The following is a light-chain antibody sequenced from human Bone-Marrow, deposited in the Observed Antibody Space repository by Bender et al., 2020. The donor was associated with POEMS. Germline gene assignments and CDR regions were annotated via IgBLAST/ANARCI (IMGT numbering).Light chain of an antibody. CDR3: QVWDRSSGPRI. CDR1: NIGSKN. J-gene: IGLJ1*01. CDR2: ADN. Sequence: SYVLTQPPSVSVAPGKTARITCGGNNIGSKNVHWYQQRPGQAPVLVIFADNDRPSGIPERISGSNSGNTATLTISRVEAGDEADYYCQVWDRSSGPRIFGPGTEFTVL. V-gene: IGLV3-21*01.